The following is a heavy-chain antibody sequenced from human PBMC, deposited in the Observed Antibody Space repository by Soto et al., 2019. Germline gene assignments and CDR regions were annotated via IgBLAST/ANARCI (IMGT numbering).Heavy chain of an antibody. V-gene: IGHV6-1*01. D-gene: IGHD6-13*01. CDR3: AIDRGSSPHCSYYGMDV. Sequence: PSQTLSLTCAISGDSVSSNSAAWNWIRQSPSRGLEWLGRTYYRSKWYNDYAVSVKSRITINPDTSKNQFSLQLNSVTPEDTAVYYCAIDRGSSPHCSYYGMDVWGQGTTVTVSS. CDR1: GDSVSSNSAA. CDR2: TYYRSKWYN. J-gene: IGHJ6*02.